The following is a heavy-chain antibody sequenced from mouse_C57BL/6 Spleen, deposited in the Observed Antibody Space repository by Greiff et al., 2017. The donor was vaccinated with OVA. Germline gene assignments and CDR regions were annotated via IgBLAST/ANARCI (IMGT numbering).Heavy chain of an antibody. CDR2: MHPSDSDT. CDR3: AIYYRNHGGFAY. CDR1: GYTFTSYW. V-gene: IGHV1-74*01. J-gene: IGHJ3*01. Sequence: QVHVKQPGAELVKPGASVKVSCKASGYTFTSYWMHWVKQRPGQGLEWIGRMHPSDSDTNYNQKFKGKATLTVDKSSSTAYMQLSSLTSEDSAVYYCAIYYRNHGGFAYWGQGTLVTVSA. D-gene: IGHD2-5*01.